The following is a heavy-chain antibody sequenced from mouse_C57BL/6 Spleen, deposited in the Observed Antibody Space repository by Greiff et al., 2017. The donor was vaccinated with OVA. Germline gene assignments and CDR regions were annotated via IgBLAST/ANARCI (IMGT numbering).Heavy chain of an antibody. D-gene: IGHD2-2*01. CDR1: GYTFTGYW. Sequence: QVQLQQSGAELMKPGASVKLSCKATGYTFTGYWIEWVKQRPGHGLEWIGEILPGSGSTNYNEKFKGKATFTADTSSNTAYMQLSRLTTEDAAIDYCAGGGYPAWCAYWGQGTLVTVSA. CDR2: ILPGSGST. CDR3: AGGGYPAWCAY. J-gene: IGHJ3*01. V-gene: IGHV1-9*01.